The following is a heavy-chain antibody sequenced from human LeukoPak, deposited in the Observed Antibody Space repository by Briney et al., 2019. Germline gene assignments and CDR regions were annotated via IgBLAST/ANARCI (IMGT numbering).Heavy chain of an antibody. CDR1: GFTFSGYW. J-gene: IGHJ4*02. CDR3: ARRGATVTDD. CDR2: IKQDGSEK. V-gene: IGHV3-7*01. D-gene: IGHD4-17*01. Sequence: PGGSLRLSCAASGFTFSGYWMSWARQAPGKGLEWVANIKQDGSEKYYVDSVKGRFTISRDNAKNSVYLQMNSLRAEDTAVYYCARRGATVTDDWGQGTLVTVSS.